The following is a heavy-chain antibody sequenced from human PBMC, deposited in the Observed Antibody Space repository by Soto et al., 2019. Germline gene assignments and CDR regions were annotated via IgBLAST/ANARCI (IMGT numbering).Heavy chain of an antibody. CDR3: ARVVMVRGVIIEDYYYYGMDV. Sequence: SETLSLTCTVSGGSISSYYWSWIRQPPGKGLEWIGYIYYSGSTNYNPSLKSRVTISVDTSKNQFSLKRSSVTAADTAVYYCARVVMVRGVIIEDYYYYGMDVWGQGTTVTVSS. J-gene: IGHJ6*02. V-gene: IGHV4-59*01. D-gene: IGHD3-10*01. CDR1: GGSISSYY. CDR2: IYYSGST.